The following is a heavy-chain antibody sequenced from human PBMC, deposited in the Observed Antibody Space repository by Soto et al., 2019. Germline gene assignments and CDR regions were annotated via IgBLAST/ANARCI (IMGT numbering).Heavy chain of an antibody. V-gene: IGHV3-11*01. CDR1: GFTFTDYY. CDR3: ARRLGFSGVGPATSNWFDP. Sequence: PGGSLRLSCAASGFTFTDYYMSWMRQAPGKGLEWLSYLSSSGNTIFYATSVKGRFTISRDNAKNSLSLQMNSLTAEDTAVYYCARRLGFSGVGPATSNWFDPWGQGTLVTVSS. J-gene: IGHJ5*02. CDR2: LSSSGNTI. D-gene: IGHD1-26*01.